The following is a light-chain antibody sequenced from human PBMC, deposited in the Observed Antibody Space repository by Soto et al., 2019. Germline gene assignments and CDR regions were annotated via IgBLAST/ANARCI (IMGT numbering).Light chain of an antibody. CDR3: QQHINWPLT. CDR1: QTVSSS. CDR2: EVS. V-gene: IGKV3-11*01. Sequence: IVLTQSPATLSLSPGERATLSCRASQTVSSSLAWYQQKPGQAPRLLIYEVSNRATGIPARFSGSGSGADFTLTISSLEHGDFALYYCQQHINWPLTFGGGTKV. J-gene: IGKJ4*01.